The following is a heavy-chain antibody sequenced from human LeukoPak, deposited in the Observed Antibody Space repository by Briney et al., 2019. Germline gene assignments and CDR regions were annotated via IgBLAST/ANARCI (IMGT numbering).Heavy chain of an antibody. V-gene: IGHV3-7*01. CDR1: GFTFSSYW. CDR2: IKQDGSEK. Sequence: PGGSLRLSCAASGFTFSSYWMSWVRQAPGKGLEWVANIKQDGSEKYYVDSVKGRFTISRDNAKKPLYLQMNSLRDEDTAVYNCASSRDVVVVAAAFDIWGQGTMVTVSS. D-gene: IGHD2-15*01. CDR3: ASSRDVVVVAAAFDI. J-gene: IGHJ3*02.